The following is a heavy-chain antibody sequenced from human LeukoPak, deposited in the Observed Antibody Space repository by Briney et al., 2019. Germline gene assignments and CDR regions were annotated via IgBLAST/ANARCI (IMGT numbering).Heavy chain of an antibody. Sequence: GGSLRLPCAASGFTFNNHAMSWVRQAPGKGLEWVSAISGSGGSTYYADSVKGRFTISRDNSKNTLYLQMNSLRVEDTAVYHCAKDQTYYYGSGSGFDIWGQGTMVTVSS. CDR3: AKDQTYYYGSGSGFDI. CDR2: ISGSGGST. CDR1: GFTFNNHA. V-gene: IGHV3-23*01. J-gene: IGHJ3*02. D-gene: IGHD3-10*01.